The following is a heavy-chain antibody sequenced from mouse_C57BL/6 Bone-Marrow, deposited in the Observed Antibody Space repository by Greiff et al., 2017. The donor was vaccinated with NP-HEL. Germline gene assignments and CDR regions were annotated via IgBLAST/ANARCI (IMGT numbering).Heavy chain of an antibody. Sequence: VQLQQPGAELVKPGASVKLSCKASGYTFTTYWMQWVKQRPGQGLEWIGEIDPSDSYTNYNQQFKGKATLTVDTPSSTANMQLSSLTSEDSAVYYCARKAYYGRSYEFAYWGQGTLVTVSA. CDR2: IDPSDSYT. CDR3: ARKAYYGRSYEFAY. J-gene: IGHJ3*01. D-gene: IGHD1-1*01. CDR1: GYTFTTYW. V-gene: IGHV1-50*01.